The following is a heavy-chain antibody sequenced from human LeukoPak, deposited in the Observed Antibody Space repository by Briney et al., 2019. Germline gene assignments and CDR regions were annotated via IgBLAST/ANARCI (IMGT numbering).Heavy chain of an antibody. V-gene: IGHV3-48*03. CDR1: GFTFSSHE. J-gene: IGHJ3*02. D-gene: IGHD6-13*01. Sequence: GGSLRLSCEASGFTFSSHEMNWIRQAPGKGLEWVSYISESGGNKYYSDSVKGRFTISRDNAKNSLYLQMNSLRAQVTVVFYWAREAGSNWLGAFDIWGQGATVTVSS. CDR2: ISESGGNK. CDR3: AREAGSNWLGAFDI.